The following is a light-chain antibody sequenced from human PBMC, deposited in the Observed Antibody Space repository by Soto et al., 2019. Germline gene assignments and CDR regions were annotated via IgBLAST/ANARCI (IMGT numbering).Light chain of an antibody. CDR1: QSVFYSSTNRNQ. Sequence: DVVMTQSPDSLAVSLGERATINCKSSQSVFYSSTNRNQLAWYQQKPGQPPKLLIYWASTRESGVPDRFSGSGSGTDFTLTISSLQAEDVAVYYCQQYGDSPLYTFGQGTKVEI. CDR2: WAS. J-gene: IGKJ2*01. V-gene: IGKV4-1*01. CDR3: QQYGDSPLYT.